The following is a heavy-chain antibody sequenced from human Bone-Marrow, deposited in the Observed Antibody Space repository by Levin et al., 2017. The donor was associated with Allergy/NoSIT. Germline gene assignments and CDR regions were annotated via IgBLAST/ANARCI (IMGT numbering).Heavy chain of an antibody. D-gene: IGHD7-27*01. V-gene: IGHV4-4*02. J-gene: IGHJ5*02. CDR2: IYHSGST. CDR1: DDSISSSNW. CDR3: ARRNVLAPGEDWFDP. Sequence: SETLSLTCGVSDDSISSSNWWTWVRQPPGKGLEWIGEIYHSGSTNYNPSLKSRVTISVEKPKNQFSLKLSSVTAADTAVYYCARRNVLAPGEDWFDPWGQGTLVTVSS.